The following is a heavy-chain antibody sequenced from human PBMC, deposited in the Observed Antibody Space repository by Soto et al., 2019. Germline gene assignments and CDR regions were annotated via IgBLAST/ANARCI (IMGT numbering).Heavy chain of an antibody. CDR1: GFTFNTYV. J-gene: IGHJ3*01. CDR2: ISYSADKT. D-gene: IGHD1-7*01. CDR3: ARRARTATTNWGAFDV. V-gene: IGHV3-23*01. Sequence: EVQLLESGGGLVQPGGSLRLSCAASGFTFNTYVMNWVRQAPGKGLEWVSTISYSADKTHYADSVKGRFTISRDNSGATVFLQMNSLSADDAAVYFCARRARTATTNWGAFDVWGQGTMVTVSS.